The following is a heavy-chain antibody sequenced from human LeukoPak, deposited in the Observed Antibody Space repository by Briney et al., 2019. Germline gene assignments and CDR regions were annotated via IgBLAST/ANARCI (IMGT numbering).Heavy chain of an antibody. CDR1: GFTFDDYG. D-gene: IGHD3-22*01. CDR2: IYSGGST. V-gene: IGHV3-66*01. Sequence: PGGSLRLSCAASGFTFDDYGMSWVRQAPGKGLEWVSVIYSGGSTYYADSVKGRFTISRDNSKNTLYLQMNSLRAEDTAVYYCARGKGYYYDSSGYYPDAFDIWGQGTMVTVSS. J-gene: IGHJ3*02. CDR3: ARGKGYYYDSSGYYPDAFDI.